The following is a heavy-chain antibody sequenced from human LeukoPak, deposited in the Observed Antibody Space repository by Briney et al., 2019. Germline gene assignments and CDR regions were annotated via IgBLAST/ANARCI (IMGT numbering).Heavy chain of an antibody. V-gene: IGHV1-2*02. CDR2: INPNSGGT. Sequence: GASVKVSCKASGYTFTGYYMHWVRQAPGQGLEWMGWINPNSGGTNYAQKFQGRVTMTRDTSISTAYMELSRLRSDDTAVYYCARGLSWELYYYYMDVWGKGTTVTVSS. CDR3: ARGLSWELYYYYMDV. J-gene: IGHJ6*03. D-gene: IGHD1-26*01. CDR1: GYTFTGYY.